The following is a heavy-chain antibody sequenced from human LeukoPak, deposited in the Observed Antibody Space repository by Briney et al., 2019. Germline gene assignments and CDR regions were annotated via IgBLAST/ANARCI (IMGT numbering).Heavy chain of an antibody. CDR3: VRDKGLTGDTCAFDI. J-gene: IGHJ3*02. V-gene: IGHV1-69*05. CDR2: FIPAFNTA. D-gene: IGHD7-27*01. CDR1: GDTFDTYS. Sequence: SVTVSCKASGDTFDTYSISWVRQVPRPGLEWMGGFIPAFNTAHYARKFQGRVTITMDASTNTDFMEMSSLRFEDTAVYYCVRDKGLTGDTCAFDIWGQGTMVTVCS.